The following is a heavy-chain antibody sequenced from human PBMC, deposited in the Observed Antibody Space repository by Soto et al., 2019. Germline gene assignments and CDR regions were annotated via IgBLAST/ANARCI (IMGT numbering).Heavy chain of an antibody. CDR2: ISAHNGNT. CDR1: GYTFTSYG. CDR3: ARSWYSTTRYFDF. D-gene: IGHD1-26*01. J-gene: IGHJ2*01. Sequence: QVQLVQSGPEVKRPGASVKVSCKPSGYTFTSYGISWVRQAPGQGLEWMGWISAHNGNTNYAQKVQGRVTMTTDTSTSTAYMELTSLRSDDTAVYYCARSWYSTTRYFDFWGRGTLVIVSS. V-gene: IGHV1-18*01.